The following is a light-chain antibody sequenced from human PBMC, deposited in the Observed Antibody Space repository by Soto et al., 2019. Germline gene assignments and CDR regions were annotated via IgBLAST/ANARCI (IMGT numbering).Light chain of an antibody. J-gene: IGLJ1*01. CDR2: GNN. CDR3: TSYLYSSGHFV. V-gene: IGLV1-40*01. CDR1: SANIGAGYD. Sequence: QSVLTQPPSVSGAPGQRVTISCTGGSANIGAGYDVHWYQELPGAAPKLLIYGNNNRPSGVPDRFSGSKFGTSASLAITGLQDEDEADYYCTSYLYSSGHFVFGTGTKLTVL.